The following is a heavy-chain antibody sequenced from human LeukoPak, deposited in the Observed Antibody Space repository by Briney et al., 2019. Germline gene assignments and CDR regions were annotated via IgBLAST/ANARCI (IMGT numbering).Heavy chain of an antibody. CDR1: GFTFNNFA. CDR2: ISNSGGTT. D-gene: IGHD2-2*01. J-gene: IGHJ6*02. CDR3: AKWRSCSGGTTTCYPPLDV. Sequence: PGGSLRLSCTASGFTFNNFAFNWVRQGPGKGLEWVSTISNSGGTTYYADSVRGRFTISRDNSNNTLFLQMNSLRAEDTALYYCAKWRSCSGGTTTCYPPLDVWGPGTTVTVSS. V-gene: IGHV3-23*01.